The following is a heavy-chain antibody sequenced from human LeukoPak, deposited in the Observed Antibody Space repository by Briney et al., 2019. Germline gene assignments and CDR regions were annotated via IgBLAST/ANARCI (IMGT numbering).Heavy chain of an antibody. CDR3: ARVAAAVPDQ. V-gene: IGHV3-7*04. J-gene: IGHJ5*02. Sequence: GGSLRLSCEASGFTFTTYWMAWIRQAPGKGLEWVANIKQDGSEQYYMDSVKGRFSISRDNAKNSVYLQMSSLRVEDTAVYYCARVAAAVPDQWGQGTLVTVSS. CDR1: GFTFTTYW. D-gene: IGHD6-13*01. CDR2: IKQDGSEQ.